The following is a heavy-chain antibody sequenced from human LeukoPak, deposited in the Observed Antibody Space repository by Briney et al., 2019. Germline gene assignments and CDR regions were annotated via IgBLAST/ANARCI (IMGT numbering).Heavy chain of an antibody. D-gene: IGHD1-7*01. V-gene: IGHV4-39*07. CDR1: GGSIRSDSDH. J-gene: IGHJ5*02. CDR2: MNYRGSA. CDR3: ARLGTTNVRIYFVKTAIFWFDP. Sequence: PSETLSLSCSVSGGSIRSDSDHWGWIRQRPGKGLEWIGSMNYRGSADYNPSLKGRGTISVDTSNNQFSLKLKSVTAADTAVYYCARLGTTNVRIYFVKTAIFWFDPWSQGTLVTVSS.